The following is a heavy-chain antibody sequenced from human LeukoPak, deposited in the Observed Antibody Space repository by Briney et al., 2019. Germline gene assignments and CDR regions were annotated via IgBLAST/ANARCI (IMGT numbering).Heavy chain of an antibody. Sequence: GESLKISCKGSGYNFATYWIAWVRQMPGKGLEWMGIIYPGDSDTTYSPSFQGQVTISADKSISTAYLQWSSLKASDAAIYYCARAVTDYYYYMDVWGKGTTVTISS. CDR2: IYPGDSDT. J-gene: IGHJ6*03. V-gene: IGHV5-51*01. CDR1: GYNFATYW. D-gene: IGHD2-21*02. CDR3: ARAVTDYYYYMDV.